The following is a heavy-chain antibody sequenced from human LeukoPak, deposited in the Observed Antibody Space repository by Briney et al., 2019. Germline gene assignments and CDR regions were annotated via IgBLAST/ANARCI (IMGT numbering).Heavy chain of an antibody. CDR3: ARDGAYDSSGQSWPDY. J-gene: IGHJ4*02. V-gene: IGHV3-30*02. Sequence: GGSLRLSCAASGLTFSSYGMHWVRQAPGKGLQWVASIRYDGNNKNYADSVKGRFTISRDNSENTLYLQMNSLRAEDTAVYYCARDGAYDSSGQSWPDYWGQGTLVTVSS. D-gene: IGHD3-22*01. CDR2: IRYDGNNK. CDR1: GLTFSSYG.